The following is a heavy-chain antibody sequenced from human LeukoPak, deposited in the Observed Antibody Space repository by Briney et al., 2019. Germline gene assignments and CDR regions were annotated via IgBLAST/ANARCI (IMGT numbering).Heavy chain of an antibody. V-gene: IGHV4-31*03. D-gene: IGHD2-2*01. CDR3: ARVVGSTSWFDS. CDR1: GDFIIGAPYY. Sequence: SETLSLTCTVSGDFIIGAPYYWSWVRQHPGKGLEWIAYTYYSGNTYYNPSLKSRVNLSVDTSSNQFSLNLTSVTAADTAVYYCARVVGSTSWFDSWGQGTRVTVSS. CDR2: TYYSGNT. J-gene: IGHJ5*01.